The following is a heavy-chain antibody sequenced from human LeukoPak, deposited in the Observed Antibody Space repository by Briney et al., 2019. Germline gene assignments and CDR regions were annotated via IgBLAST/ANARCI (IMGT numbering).Heavy chain of an antibody. CDR1: GYTFTNYA. J-gene: IGHJ3*02. CDR2: INAGNGNT. Sequence: ASVKVSCKASGYTFTNYAMHWVRQAPGQRLEWMGWINAGNGNTKYSQEFQGRVTITRDTSASTAYIELSSLRSEDMAVYFCARATTVTTNAFDIWGQGTMVTVSS. CDR3: ARATTVTTNAFDI. D-gene: IGHD4-17*01. V-gene: IGHV1-3*03.